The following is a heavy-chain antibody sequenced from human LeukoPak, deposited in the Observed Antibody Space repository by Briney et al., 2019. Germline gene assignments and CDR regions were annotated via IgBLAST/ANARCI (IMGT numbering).Heavy chain of an antibody. CDR2: ISGSGGST. Sequence: GGSLRLSCAASGFTFCGYAMSWVRQAPGKGLEWVSAISGSGGSTNYADSVKGRFTISRDNAKNTLYLQMNSLRAEDTAVYYCARTYDGNSHFDYWGQGTLVTVSS. J-gene: IGHJ4*02. CDR1: GFTFCGYA. D-gene: IGHD4-23*01. V-gene: IGHV3-23*01. CDR3: ARTYDGNSHFDY.